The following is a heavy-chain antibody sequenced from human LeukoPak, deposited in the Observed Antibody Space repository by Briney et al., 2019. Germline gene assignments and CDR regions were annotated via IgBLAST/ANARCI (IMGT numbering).Heavy chain of an antibody. CDR1: GFTFSSYP. V-gene: IGHV3-64*01. Sequence: GGSLRLSCAASGFTFSSYPMHWVRQAPGKGLEYVSAISSDGGSTYYANSVKGRFTISRDNSKNTLYPQMGSLRAEDMAVYYCARADSDSSGYYADYWGQGTLVTVSS. D-gene: IGHD3-22*01. CDR2: ISSDGGST. J-gene: IGHJ4*02. CDR3: ARADSDSSGYYADY.